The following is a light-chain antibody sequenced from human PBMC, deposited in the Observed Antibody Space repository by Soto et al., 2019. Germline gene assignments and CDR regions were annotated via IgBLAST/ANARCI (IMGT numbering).Light chain of an antibody. CDR3: SSYAGSNNLV. Sequence: QSALTQPPSVSGSPGQSVAISCTGTSGDVGGHNYVSWYQHHPGKAPKLMIYEVTKRPSGVPDRFSGSKSGNTASLTVSGXXXXXXXXXXCSSYAGSNNLVFGGGTKVTV. V-gene: IGLV2-8*01. CDR1: SGDVGGHNY. CDR2: EVT. J-gene: IGLJ2*01.